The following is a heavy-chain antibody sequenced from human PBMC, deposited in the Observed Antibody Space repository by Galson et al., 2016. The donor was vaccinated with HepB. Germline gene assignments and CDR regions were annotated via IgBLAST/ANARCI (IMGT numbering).Heavy chain of an antibody. Sequence: SLRLSCAASGMTLSNFWMHWVRQVPGKGLVWVSRIKSDGSGTTYADSVKGRFTISRDNAKNTLYLQMNSLRAEDTAVYYCARQYAGSWWDYWGQGTPVTVSS. CDR2: IKSDGSGT. V-gene: IGHV3-74*01. CDR3: ARQYAGSWWDY. D-gene: IGHD6-13*01. J-gene: IGHJ4*02. CDR1: GMTLSNFW.